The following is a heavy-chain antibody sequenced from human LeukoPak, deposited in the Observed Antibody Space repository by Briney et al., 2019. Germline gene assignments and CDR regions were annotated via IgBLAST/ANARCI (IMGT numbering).Heavy chain of an antibody. J-gene: IGHJ6*02. CDR2: IYYSRST. V-gene: IGHV4-59*11. Sequence: SETLSLTCSVSGGSISNHYWSWIRQPPGKGLQWIGHIYYSRSTYYNPSLKSRVTISVDTSKNQFSLKMISVTAADTALYYCARERRENSYGALGEYNHGMDVWGQGTTVTVSS. CDR3: ARERRENSYGALGEYNHGMDV. D-gene: IGHD5-18*01. CDR1: GGSISNHY.